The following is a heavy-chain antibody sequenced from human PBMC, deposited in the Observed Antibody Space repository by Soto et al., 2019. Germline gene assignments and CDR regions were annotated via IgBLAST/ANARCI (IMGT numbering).Heavy chain of an antibody. D-gene: IGHD1-20*01. J-gene: IGHJ5*02. CDR2: ISGSGTIT. CDR3: ALGPNVLTESNWFDP. Sequence: EVQLWESGGDLVQSGGSLRLSCAASGFSFSDYVMNWVRQVPGKGLEWVSVISGSGTITYYADSVKGRFTISRDNSMKTLYLQMTSLRAEDTAVYYCALGPNVLTESNWFDPWGQGTLVTVSS. V-gene: IGHV3-23*01. CDR1: GFSFSDYV.